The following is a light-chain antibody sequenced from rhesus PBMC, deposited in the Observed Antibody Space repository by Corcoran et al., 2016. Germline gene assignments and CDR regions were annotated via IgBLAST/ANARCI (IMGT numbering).Light chain of an antibody. CDR2: KAA. V-gene: IGKV1-22*01. CDR1: QSISSW. J-gene: IGKJ3*01. CDR3: QQYSSRPLT. Sequence: DIQMTQSPSSLSASVGDTVTITCRASQSISSWLAWYQQKPGKAPKLLIYKAASLQSGVPSRCSGSGSGTDFTLTISSLQSEDFATYYCQQYSSRPLTFGPGTKLDIK.